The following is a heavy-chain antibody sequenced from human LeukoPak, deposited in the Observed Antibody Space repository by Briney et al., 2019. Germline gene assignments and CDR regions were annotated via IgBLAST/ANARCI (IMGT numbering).Heavy chain of an antibody. D-gene: IGHD1-26*01. CDR3: ARDLIVGTTIRYYFDY. J-gene: IGHJ4*02. Sequence: GGSLRLSCAASGFPSNSYGIQWVRQAPGKGLEWVAFIRYDGSKTYYADSVKGRFTISRDNAKNSLYLQMNSLRAEDTAVYYCARDLIVGTTIRYYFDYWGQGTLVTVSS. V-gene: IGHV3-30*02. CDR1: GFPSNSYG. CDR2: IRYDGSKT.